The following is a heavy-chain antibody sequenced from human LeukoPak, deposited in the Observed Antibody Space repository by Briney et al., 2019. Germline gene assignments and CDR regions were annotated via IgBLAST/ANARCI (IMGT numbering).Heavy chain of an antibody. CDR1: GFTFSSYG. CDR2: IRYDGSNK. J-gene: IGHJ5*02. CDR3: AKSSTKSSGWFKGRSYWFDP. Sequence: PGGSLRLSCAASGFTFSSYGMHWVRQAPGKGLEWVAFIRYDGSNKYYADSVKGRFTISRDNSKNTLYLQMNSLRAEDTAVYYCAKSSTKSSGWFKGRSYWFDPWGQGTLVTVSS. D-gene: IGHD6-19*01. V-gene: IGHV3-30*02.